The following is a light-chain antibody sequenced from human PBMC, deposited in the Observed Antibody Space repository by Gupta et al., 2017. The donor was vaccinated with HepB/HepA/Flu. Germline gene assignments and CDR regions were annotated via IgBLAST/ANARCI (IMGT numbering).Light chain of an antibody. CDR2: SAS. Sequence: DIQMTQSPFSLSASVGDRVTFSCRASQSVSSHLNWYQQKPGQAPKLLIYSASSLQSGVPPRFSGSGSGTDFTLTITKWRPEDFATYCWQQSYGSPTFGQGTRLEIK. J-gene: IGKJ5*01. CDR3: QQSYGSPT. CDR1: QSVSSH. V-gene: IGKV1-39*01.